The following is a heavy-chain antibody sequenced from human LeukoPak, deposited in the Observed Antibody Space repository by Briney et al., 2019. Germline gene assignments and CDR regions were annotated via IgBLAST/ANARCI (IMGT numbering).Heavy chain of an antibody. CDR1: GGSISSSSYY. Sequence: SETLSLTCTVSGGSISSSSYYWGWIRQPPGKGLEWIGSIYYSGSTYYNPSLKSRVTISVDTSKNQFSLKLSSVTAADTAVYYCARRGFKGYCSDGSCYPRQPNWFDPWGQGTLVTVSS. D-gene: IGHD2-15*01. CDR2: IYYSGST. V-gene: IGHV4-39*01. J-gene: IGHJ5*02. CDR3: ARRGFKGYCSDGSCYPRQPNWFDP.